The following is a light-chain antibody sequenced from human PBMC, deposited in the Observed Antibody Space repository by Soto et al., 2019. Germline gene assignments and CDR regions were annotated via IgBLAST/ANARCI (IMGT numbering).Light chain of an antibody. CDR3: QQSNNWPLS. CDR1: QSVNSR. CDR2: GAS. Sequence: MTQSPATLSVSPGDRVTLSCRASQSVNSRLAWYQQNPGQAPRLLIYGASTRATDIPARFSGSGSGTEFTLTISSLQSEDFGVYYCQQSNNWPLSFGGGTKVEIK. J-gene: IGKJ4*01. V-gene: IGKV3-15*01.